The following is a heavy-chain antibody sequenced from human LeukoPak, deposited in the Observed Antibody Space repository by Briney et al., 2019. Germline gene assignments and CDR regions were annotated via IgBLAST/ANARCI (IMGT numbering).Heavy chain of an antibody. V-gene: IGHV4-30-2*01. CDR3: ARHRAVAGYYFDY. J-gene: IGHJ4*02. D-gene: IGHD6-19*01. CDR2: IYHSGST. Sequence: KPSQTLSLTCTVSGGSISSGGYYWSWIRQPPGKGLEWIGYIYHSGSTYYNPSLKSRVTISVDTSKNQFSLKLSSVTAADTAVYYCARHRAVAGYYFDYWGQGTLVTVSS. CDR1: GGSISSGGYY.